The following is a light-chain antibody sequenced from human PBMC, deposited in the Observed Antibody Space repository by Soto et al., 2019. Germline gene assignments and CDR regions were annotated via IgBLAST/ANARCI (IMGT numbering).Light chain of an antibody. CDR1: QSILYSSNNKNY. Sequence: DIVMTQSPDSLAVSLGERATINCKSSQSILYSSNNKNYLAWYQQKPGQPPNLLIYWASTRQSGVPDRFIGSVSGTDFTITISSLQAEDVAVYYCQQYYSSPFTFGPGTKVD. CDR2: WAS. V-gene: IGKV4-1*01. J-gene: IGKJ3*01. CDR3: QQYYSSPFT.